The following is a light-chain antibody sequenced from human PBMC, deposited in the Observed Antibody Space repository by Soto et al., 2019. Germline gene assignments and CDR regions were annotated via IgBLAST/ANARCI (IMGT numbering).Light chain of an antibody. J-gene: IGKJ1*01. CDR3: QQCNNWPRT. CDR2: GSS. V-gene: IGKV3D-15*01. CDR1: QSVGSQ. Sequence: ETVMTQSPATLAVSPGESATLSCRASQSVGSQLAWYQQKPGQAPRLLIYGSSTRATGIPARFSGSGSGTEFTLPISRLQSEDFAVYYCQQCNNWPRTFGQGTKVEIK.